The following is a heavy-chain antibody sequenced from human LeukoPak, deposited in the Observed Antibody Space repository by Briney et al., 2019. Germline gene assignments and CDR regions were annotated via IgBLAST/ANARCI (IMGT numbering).Heavy chain of an antibody. D-gene: IGHD6-13*01. CDR2: IKQDGSEK. J-gene: IGHJ4*02. CDR1: GFTFSSYW. V-gene: IGHV3-7*01. CDR3: GLGYSSSWSDY. Sequence: PGGSLRLSCAASGFTFSSYWMSLVRRAPGKGLEWVANIKQDGSEKYYVDSVKGRFTISRDNAKNSLYLQMNSLRAEDTAVYYCGLGYSSSWSDYWGQGTLVTVSS.